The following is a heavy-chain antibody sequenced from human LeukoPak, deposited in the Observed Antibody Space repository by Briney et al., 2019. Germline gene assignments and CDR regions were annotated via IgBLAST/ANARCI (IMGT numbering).Heavy chain of an antibody. J-gene: IGHJ3*01. CDR1: GLTFSSCA. CDR3: AKDRTPYSRSGGYYLGAFDL. D-gene: IGHD3-10*01. V-gene: IGHV3-23*01. CDR2: LSGSGGGT. Sequence: GGSLRLSCAASGLTFSSCAMTWVRRAPGKGLEWVSSLSGSGGGTWYAGAVKGRFTISRDNSNNVMYLQMNSLRAEDTAVYYCAKDRTPYSRSGGYYLGAFDLWGHGTMVTVSS.